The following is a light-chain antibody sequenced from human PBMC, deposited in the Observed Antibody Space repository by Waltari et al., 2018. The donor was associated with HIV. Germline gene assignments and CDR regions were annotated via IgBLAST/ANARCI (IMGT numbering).Light chain of an antibody. CDR2: EVN. CDR3: SSYAGSKNLV. J-gene: IGLJ3*02. CDR1: SSDVGGYNY. Sequence: QSALTQPPSASGSPGQSVTISCTGTSSDVGGYNYVSWYQPYPGKAPKLIIYEVNKRPSGVPDRFAGSKAGNTASLTVSGLQGDDEADYYCSSYAGSKNLVLGGGTKLTVL. V-gene: IGLV2-8*01.